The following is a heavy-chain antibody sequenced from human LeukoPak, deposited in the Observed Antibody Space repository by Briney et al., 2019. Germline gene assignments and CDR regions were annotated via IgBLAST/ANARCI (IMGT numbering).Heavy chain of an antibody. CDR1: GYTFTGYY. CDR3: ARDFAQNYFDY. J-gene: IGHJ4*02. Sequence: ASVKVSCKASGYTFTGYYMYWVRQAPGERPEWMGWINPNSGVTNYAQKFQDRVTMTRDTSISTAYMELSRLRSDDTAVYYCARDFAQNYFDYWGQGTLVTVSS. CDR2: INPNSGVT. V-gene: IGHV1-2*02.